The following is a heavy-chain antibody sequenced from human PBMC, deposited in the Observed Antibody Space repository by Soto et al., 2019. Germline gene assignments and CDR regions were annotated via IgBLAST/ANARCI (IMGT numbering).Heavy chain of an antibody. J-gene: IGHJ4*02. Sequence: SETLSLTCTVSGGSISSSSYYWGWIRQPPGKGLEWIGSIYYSGSTYYNPSLKSRVTISVDTSKNQFSLKLSSLTAADTAVYYCVVRGLGYWGQGTLVTVSS. CDR1: GGSISSSSYY. CDR2: IYYSGST. D-gene: IGHD2-21*01. CDR3: VVRGLGY. V-gene: IGHV4-39*01.